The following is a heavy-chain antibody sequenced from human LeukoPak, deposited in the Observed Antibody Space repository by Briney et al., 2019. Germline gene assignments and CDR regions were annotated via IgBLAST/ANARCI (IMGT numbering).Heavy chain of an antibody. Sequence: PSETLSLTCTVSGGSISSSSYYWGWIRQPPGKGLEWIGSIYYSGSTYYSPSLKSRVTISVDTSKNQFSLKLSSVTAADTAVYYCAREVDDTLTGYYVLIGYYYYMDVWGKGTTVTVSS. D-gene: IGHD3-9*01. J-gene: IGHJ6*03. CDR2: IYYSGST. CDR3: AREVDDTLTGYYVLIGYYYYMDV. V-gene: IGHV4-39*07. CDR1: GGSISSSSYY.